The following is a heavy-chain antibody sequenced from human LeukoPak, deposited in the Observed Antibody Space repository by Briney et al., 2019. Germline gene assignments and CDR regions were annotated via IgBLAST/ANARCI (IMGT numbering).Heavy chain of an antibody. CDR3: ARDPCSTINCPLRF. J-gene: IGHJ4*02. V-gene: IGHV4-34*01. CDR2: INHSGRT. Sequence: SETLTLTCAVSGGFLSGSYCTWIRQSPGKGLEWIGEINHSGRTNYNPSLGRRASISVDTSKRQFSLTLTFVTAADTAVYYCARDPCSTINCPLRFWGQGTLVTVSS. CDR1: GGFLSGSY. D-gene: IGHD2-2*01.